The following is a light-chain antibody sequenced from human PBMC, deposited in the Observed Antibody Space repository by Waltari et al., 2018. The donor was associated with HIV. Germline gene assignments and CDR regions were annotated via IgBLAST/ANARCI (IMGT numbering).Light chain of an antibody. CDR2: KDT. V-gene: IGLV1-47*01. CDR1: SSNIENDN. J-gene: IGLJ1*01. Sequence: QPVLTQPPSASGTPGQRVPISCYGSSSNIENDNVYWYQQFPGAAPKLLIYKDTQRPSGVPDRFTGSKSGTSASLAIGGLRSEDEADYYCVGWDSRLRGYVFGTGTKVTVL. CDR3: VGWDSRLRGYV.